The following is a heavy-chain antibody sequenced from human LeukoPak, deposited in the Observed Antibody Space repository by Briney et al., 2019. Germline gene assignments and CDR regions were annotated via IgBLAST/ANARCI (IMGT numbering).Heavy chain of an antibody. CDR3: PRPKNCLQLAAFDY. CDR1: GGSFSSYA. D-gene: IGHD6-13*01. Sequence: SVKVSCKASGGSFSSYALNWVRQAPGQGLEWMGGIITIFGTANYAQKFQGRVTITADESTSTAYMELSRLRSEDTAVYYFPRPKNCLQLAAFDYWGQGTLVTVSS. J-gene: IGHJ4*02. V-gene: IGHV1-69*01. CDR2: IITIFGTA.